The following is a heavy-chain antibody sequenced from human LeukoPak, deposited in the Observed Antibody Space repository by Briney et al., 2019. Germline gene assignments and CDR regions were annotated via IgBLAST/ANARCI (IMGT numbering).Heavy chain of an antibody. J-gene: IGHJ4*02. V-gene: IGHV4-59*01. D-gene: IGHD5-18*01. CDR3: ARVLDTDIIDY. Sequence: PSETLSLTCTVSGGSISSYYWSWIRQPPGKGLGWIGYIYYSGSTNYNPSLKSRVTISVDTSKNQFSLKLSSVTAADTAVYYCARVLDTDIIDYWGQGTLVTVSS. CDR2: IYYSGST. CDR1: GGSISSYY.